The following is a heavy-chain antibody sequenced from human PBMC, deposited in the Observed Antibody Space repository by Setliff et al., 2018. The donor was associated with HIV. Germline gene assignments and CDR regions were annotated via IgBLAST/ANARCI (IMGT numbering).Heavy chain of an antibody. J-gene: IGHJ6*03. CDR3: ARDRGEVPCSSTSCYVYYYMDV. Sequence: SETLSLTCTVSGGSLSSSNYYCGWIRQPPGKGLEWIGEINHSGSTHYNPSLKSRFTISVDTSKNQFSLKVNSVTAADTAVYYCARDRGEVPCSSTSCYVYYYMDVWGKGTTVT. D-gene: IGHD2-2*01. V-gene: IGHV4-39*07. CDR1: GGSLSSSNYY. CDR2: INHSGST.